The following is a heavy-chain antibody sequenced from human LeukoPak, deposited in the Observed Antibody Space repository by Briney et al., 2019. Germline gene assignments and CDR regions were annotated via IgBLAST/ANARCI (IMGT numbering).Heavy chain of an antibody. CDR3: AKDNLGYYYYGMDV. CDR2: IKGDGSAK. CDR1: GFTFSTYW. J-gene: IGHJ6*02. Sequence: GGSLTLSCAASGFTFSTYWMTWVRQAPGKGLEWVANIKGDGSAKYYVDSVKGRFTISRDNAKNSLYLQMNSLRAEDTALYYCAKDNLGYYYYGMDVWGQGTTVTVSS. V-gene: IGHV3-7*03.